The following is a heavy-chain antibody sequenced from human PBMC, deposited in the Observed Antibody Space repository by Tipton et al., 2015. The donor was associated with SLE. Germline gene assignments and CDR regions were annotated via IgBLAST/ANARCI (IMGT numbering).Heavy chain of an antibody. CDR2: INHRGST. J-gene: IGHJ4*02. Sequence: TLSLTCAVYGGSFSGYYWSWIRQPPGKGLEWIGEINHRGSTNYNPSLKSRITISVDTSKNQFSLKLNSVTAADTAVYSCARGMADSPNYFDYWGLGTQVTVSS. CDR1: GGSFSGYY. V-gene: IGHV4-34*01. D-gene: IGHD3-22*01. CDR3: ARGMADSPNYFDY.